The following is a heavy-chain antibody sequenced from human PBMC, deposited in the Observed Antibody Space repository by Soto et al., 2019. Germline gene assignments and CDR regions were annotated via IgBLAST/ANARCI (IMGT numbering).Heavy chain of an antibody. V-gene: IGHV1-18*04. CDR1: GYTFTSYG. CDR3: ARVRYYYDSSGYWDV. D-gene: IGHD3-22*01. Sequence: ASVKVSCKASGYTFTSYGISWVRQAPGQGLEWMGWISAYNGNTNYAQKLQGRVTMTTDTSTSTAYMELRSLRSDDTAVYYCARVRYYYDSSGYWDVWGQGTTVTVSS. J-gene: IGHJ6*02. CDR2: ISAYNGNT.